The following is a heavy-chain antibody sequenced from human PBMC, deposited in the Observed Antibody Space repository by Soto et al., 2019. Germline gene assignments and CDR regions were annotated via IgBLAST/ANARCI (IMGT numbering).Heavy chain of an antibody. CDR1: GYTFTGYY. CDR3: ARGALAGGQNWFDP. CDR2: INPKSGDT. V-gene: IGHV1-2*02. J-gene: IGHJ5*02. Sequence: QVQVVQSGAEVKKPGASVKVSCKASGYTFTGYYIHWVRQAPGQGLEWMGWINPKSGDTNFAQKFQGRVTPTRETPSSTAYMELSRRRSDDTAVYYCARGALAGGQNWFDPWGQGTLVTVSS. D-gene: IGHD6-19*01.